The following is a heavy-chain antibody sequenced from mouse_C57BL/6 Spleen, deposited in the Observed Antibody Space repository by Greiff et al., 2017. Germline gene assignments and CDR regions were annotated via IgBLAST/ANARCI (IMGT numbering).Heavy chain of an antibody. J-gene: IGHJ2*01. CDR2: ISSGSSTI. CDR1: GFTFSDYG. CDR3: ARPGNYDFYVDY. Sequence: EVQGVESGGGLVKPGGSLKLSCAASGFTFSDYGMHWVRQAPEKGLEWVAYISSGSSTIYYADTVKGRFTISRDNAKNTLCLQMTSLRSEDTAMYYCARPGNYDFYVDYWGQGTTLTVSS. V-gene: IGHV5-17*01. D-gene: IGHD2-1*01.